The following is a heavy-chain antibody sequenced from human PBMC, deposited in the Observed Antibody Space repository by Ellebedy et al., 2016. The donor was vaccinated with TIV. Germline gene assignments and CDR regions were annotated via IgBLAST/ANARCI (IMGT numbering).Heavy chain of an antibody. CDR3: ARGDQRGEWELLEFDY. CDR1: GYTFTSYD. D-gene: IGHD1-26*01. V-gene: IGHV1-18*01. CDR2: ISGDNGNT. J-gene: IGHJ4*02. Sequence: ASVKVSXXASGYTFTSYDINWVRQAPGQGLEWMGWISGDNGNTNYAQKLQVRVTMTTDTSTNTAYMELRSLRSDDTAVYYCARGDQRGEWELLEFDYWGQGTLITVSS.